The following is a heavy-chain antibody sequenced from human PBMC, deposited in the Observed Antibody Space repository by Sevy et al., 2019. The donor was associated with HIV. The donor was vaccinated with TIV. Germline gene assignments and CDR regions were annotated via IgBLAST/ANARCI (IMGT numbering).Heavy chain of an antibody. CDR3: VKGTLWLVEGSYFDY. Sequence: GGSLRLSCSASGFTFSSYAMHWVRQAPGKGLEYVSTISSNGGSTYYTDSVKGRFTISRDNSKNTLYLQMSSLRAEDTAVYYCVKGTLWLVEGSYFDYWGQGTLVTVSS. J-gene: IGHJ4*02. CDR1: GFTFSSYA. D-gene: IGHD6-19*01. CDR2: ISSNGGST. V-gene: IGHV3-64D*06.